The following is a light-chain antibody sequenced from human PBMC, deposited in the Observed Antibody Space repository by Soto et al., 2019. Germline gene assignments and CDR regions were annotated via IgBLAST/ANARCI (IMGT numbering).Light chain of an antibody. Sequence: SVLTQSPGTLSSSPGERATLSCMAIQSVSSTYLAWYQQKPGQAPRLLIYSASTRAAGIPDRFSGSGSGTDFSLTISRLEPEDFAVYYCQQYGSSPMYTLGQGTRLEI. CDR3: QQYGSSPMYT. CDR2: SAS. V-gene: IGKV3-20*01. J-gene: IGKJ5*01. CDR1: QSVSSTY.